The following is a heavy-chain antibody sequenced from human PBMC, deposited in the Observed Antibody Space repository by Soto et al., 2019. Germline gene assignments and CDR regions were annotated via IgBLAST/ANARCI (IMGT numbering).Heavy chain of an antibody. Sequence: GGSLRLSCAASGFTFSSYWMSWVRQAPGKGLEWVANIKQDGSDKYYVDSVKGRFTISRDNAKNSLYLQMNSLRAEDTAVYYCAREQEGVVVTATFDYWGQGTLVTVSS. V-gene: IGHV3-7*01. J-gene: IGHJ4*02. CDR1: GFTFSSYW. D-gene: IGHD2-21*02. CDR3: AREQEGVVVTATFDY. CDR2: IKQDGSDK.